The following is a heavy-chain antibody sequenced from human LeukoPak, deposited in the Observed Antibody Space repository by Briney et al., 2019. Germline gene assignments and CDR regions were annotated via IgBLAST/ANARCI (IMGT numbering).Heavy chain of an antibody. Sequence: ASVKVSCKASGYTFTGYYMHWVRQAPGQGLEWMGWINPNSGGTNYAQKFQGRVTMTRDTSISTAYMELSRLRSDDTAVYYCARDIAIYCSSTSCHRGAFDIWGQGTMVTVSS. CDR1: GYTFTGYY. D-gene: IGHD2-2*01. CDR2: INPNSGGT. J-gene: IGHJ3*02. V-gene: IGHV1-2*02. CDR3: ARDIAIYCSSTSCHRGAFDI.